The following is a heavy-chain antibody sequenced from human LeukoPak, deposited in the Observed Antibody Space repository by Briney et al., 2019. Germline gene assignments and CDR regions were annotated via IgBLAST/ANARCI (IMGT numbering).Heavy chain of an antibody. CDR1: GYSFTDYY. CDR3: ARLLASGGDY. CDR2: INSNSGGT. D-gene: IGHD3-10*01. J-gene: IGHJ4*02. V-gene: IGHV1-2*02. Sequence: GASVKVSXKTSGYSFTDYYMHWVRQAPGQGLEWMGWINSNSGGTNYAQNFQGRVTMTRDTSISTVYMELSRLKSDDTAVYYCARLLASGGDYWGQGTLVTVSS.